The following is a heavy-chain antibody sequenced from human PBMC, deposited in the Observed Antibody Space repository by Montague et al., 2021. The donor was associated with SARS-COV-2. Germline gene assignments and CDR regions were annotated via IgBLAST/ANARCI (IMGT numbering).Heavy chain of an antibody. CDR1: GGSFRGYY. CDR3: ARPRRPYCSSTSCPNWYFDL. V-gene: IGHV4-34*01. J-gene: IGHJ2*01. Sequence: SETLSLTCAVYGGSFRGYYWSWIRQPPGKGLEWIGEINHSGSTNYNPSLKSRVTISVDTSKNQFSLKLSSVTAADTAVYYCARPRRPYCSSTSCPNWYFDLWGRGTLVTVSS. CDR2: INHSGST. D-gene: IGHD2-2*01.